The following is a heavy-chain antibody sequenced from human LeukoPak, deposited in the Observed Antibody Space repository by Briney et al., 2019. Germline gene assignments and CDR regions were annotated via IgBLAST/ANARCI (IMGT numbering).Heavy chain of an antibody. D-gene: IGHD6-19*01. J-gene: IGHJ4*02. Sequence: PSETLSLTCAVYGGSFSGYYWSWIRQPPGKGLEWIGEINHSGSTNYNPSLKSRVTISVDTSKNQFSLKLSSVTAADTAVYYCARDGRRPAGYWGQGTLVTVSS. CDR1: GGSFSGYY. V-gene: IGHV4-34*01. CDR2: INHSGST. CDR3: ARDGRRPAGY.